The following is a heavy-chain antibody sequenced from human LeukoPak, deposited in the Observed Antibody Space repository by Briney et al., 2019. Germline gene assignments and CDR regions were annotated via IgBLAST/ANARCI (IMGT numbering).Heavy chain of an antibody. CDR3: ARRGYNWFDP. V-gene: IGHV4-34*01. CDR1: GGSFSGYY. D-gene: IGHD3-16*01. CDR2: INHSGST. Sequence: SETLSLTCAVYGGSFSGYYWSWIRQPPGKGLEWIGEINHSGSTNYNPSLKSRVTISVDTSKNQFSLKLSSVTAADTAVHYCARRGYNWFDPWGQGTLVTVSS. J-gene: IGHJ5*02.